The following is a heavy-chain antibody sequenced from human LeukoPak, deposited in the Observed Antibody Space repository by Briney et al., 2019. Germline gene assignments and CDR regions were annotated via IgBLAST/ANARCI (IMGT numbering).Heavy chain of an antibody. J-gene: IGHJ4*02. CDR1: GFTFINYA. CDR2: VSHSGGNT. Sequence: GGSLRLSCAASGFTFINYAMSWVRQAPGKGPEWVPTVSHSGGNTYHADSVKGQFTISRDNSKNTLYLQMDSLRAEDTAVYYCAKDSGGSAWPKYFDYWGQGSLVTVSS. CDR3: AKDSGGSAWPKYFDY. D-gene: IGHD2-15*01. V-gene: IGHV3-23*01.